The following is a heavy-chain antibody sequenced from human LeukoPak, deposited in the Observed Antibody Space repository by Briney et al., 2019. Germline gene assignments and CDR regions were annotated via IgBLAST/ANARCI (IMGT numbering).Heavy chain of an antibody. Sequence: ASVKVSCKASGYTFTGYYMHWVRQAPGQGLEWMGWINPNSGGTNYAQKFQGRVTMTRDTSISTAYMELSRLRSDDTAVYYCARGRSIAVAGRNIAPLDNDYWGPGTLVTVSS. CDR2: INPNSGGT. D-gene: IGHD6-19*01. J-gene: IGHJ4*02. V-gene: IGHV1-2*02. CDR1: GYTFTGYY. CDR3: ARGRSIAVAGRNIAPLDNDY.